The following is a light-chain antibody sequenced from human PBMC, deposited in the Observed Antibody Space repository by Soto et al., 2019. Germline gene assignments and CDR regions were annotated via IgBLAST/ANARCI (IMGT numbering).Light chain of an antibody. CDR1: SSDIGSNA. V-gene: IGLV1-47*01. CDR3: AAWNDGLSGFV. CDR2: RNN. J-gene: IGLJ1*01. Sequence: QSALAQPPSTSRTPGQRVTISCSGSSSDIGSNAVYWYQQLPGTAPKLLIYRNNPRPSGVPDRFSGTKSGTSASLAISGLRSEDEADYYCAAWNDGLSGFVFGTGTKVTVL.